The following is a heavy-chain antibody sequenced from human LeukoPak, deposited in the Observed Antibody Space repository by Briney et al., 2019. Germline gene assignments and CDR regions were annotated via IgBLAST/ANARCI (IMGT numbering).Heavy chain of an antibody. CDR2: ISAYNGNT. CDR1: GYTFTSYG. CDR3: ATSGGLLWFGEGFDY. Sequence: GASVKVSCKASGYTFTSYGISWVRQAPGQGLEGMGWISAYNGNTNYAQKLQGRVTMTTDTSTSTAYMELRSLRSDDTAVYYCATSGGLLWFGEGFDYWGQGTLVTVSS. D-gene: IGHD3-10*01. J-gene: IGHJ4*02. V-gene: IGHV1-18*01.